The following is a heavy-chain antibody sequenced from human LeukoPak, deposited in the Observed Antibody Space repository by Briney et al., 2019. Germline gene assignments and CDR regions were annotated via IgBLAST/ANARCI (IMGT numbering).Heavy chain of an antibody. D-gene: IGHD6-13*01. CDR1: GFTVSSNY. CDR3: AKGGREIAAAGYDY. V-gene: IGHV3-53*05. CDR2: IYSGGST. J-gene: IGHJ4*02. Sequence: GGSLRLSCAASGFTVSSNYMSWVRQAPGKGLEWVSVIYSGGSTYYADSVKGRFTISRDNAKNSLYLQMNSLRAEDMALYYCAKGGREIAAAGYDYWGQGTLVTVSS.